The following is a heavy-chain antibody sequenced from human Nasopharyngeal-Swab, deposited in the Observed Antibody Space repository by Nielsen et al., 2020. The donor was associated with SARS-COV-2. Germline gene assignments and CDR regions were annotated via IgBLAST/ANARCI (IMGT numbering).Heavy chain of an antibody. CDR1: GFTFSSYW. V-gene: IGHV3-7*01. CDR2: IKQDGSEK. J-gene: IGHJ4*02. CDR3: ARDWGGTLWY. D-gene: IGHD2-21*01. Sequence: GESLKISCAASGFTFSSYWMSWVRQAPGKGLEWVANIKQDGSEKYYVDSVKGRFTISRDNSKNTLYLQMNSLRAEDTAVYYCARDWGGTLWYWGQGTLVTVSS.